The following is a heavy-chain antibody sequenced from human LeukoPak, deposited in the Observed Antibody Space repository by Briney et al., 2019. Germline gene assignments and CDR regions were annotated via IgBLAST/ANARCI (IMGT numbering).Heavy chain of an antibody. V-gene: IGHV3-23*01. CDR1: GFIFSSYA. CDR2: ISGSGGSI. D-gene: IGHD2-15*01. J-gene: IGHJ4*02. Sequence: GGSLRLSCATSGFIFSSYAMSWVRQAPGRGLEWVSSISGSGGSIYYADSVKGRFTISRDNSKNTLYLQMNSLRAEDTAVYYCAKARGEQNGGSNYWGQGALVTVSS. CDR3: AKARGEQNGGSNY.